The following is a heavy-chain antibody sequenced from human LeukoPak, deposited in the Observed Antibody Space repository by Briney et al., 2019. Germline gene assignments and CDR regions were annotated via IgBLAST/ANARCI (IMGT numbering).Heavy chain of an antibody. D-gene: IGHD1-26*01. J-gene: IGHJ3*02. CDR2: IKLDGSEK. V-gene: IGHV3-7*01. CDR1: GFTFSSYW. Sequence: GSLRLSCAASGFTFSSYWMTWVRQAPGKGLEWVANIKLDGSEKYYVDSVKGRFTISRDNAKNSLYLQMNSLRAEDTAMYYCARAPIGRAYAFDIWGQGTMVTVSS. CDR3: ARAPIGRAYAFDI.